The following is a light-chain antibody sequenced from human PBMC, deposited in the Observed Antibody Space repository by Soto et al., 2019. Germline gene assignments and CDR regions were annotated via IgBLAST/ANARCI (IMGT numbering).Light chain of an antibody. CDR3: CSYAGRSSFTVL. CDR2: DVT. V-gene: IGLV2-11*01. Sequence: QSALTQPRSVSGSPGQSVTISCTGTNSDVGTYNYVSWYQQHPGKAPKLIIYDVTKRPSGVPDRFSGSKSGNTSSLTISGLQAADEAEYDGCCCSYAGRSSFTVLFGGGTKLTVL. J-gene: IGLJ2*01. CDR1: NSDVGTYNY.